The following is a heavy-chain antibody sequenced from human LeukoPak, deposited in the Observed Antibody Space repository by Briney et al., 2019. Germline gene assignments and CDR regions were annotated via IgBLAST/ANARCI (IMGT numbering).Heavy chain of an antibody. CDR1: GFTFSGYA. J-gene: IGHJ3*02. D-gene: IGHD2-2*01. V-gene: IGHV3-64D*06. Sequence: GGSLRLSCSASGFTFSGYAMHWVRQAPGKGLEYVSAISSNGGSTYYADSVKGRFTISRDNSKNTLYLQMSSLRAEDTAVYYCVKVPSGVGYCSSTSCYDAFDIWGQGTMVTVSS. CDR3: VKVPSGVGYCSSTSCYDAFDI. CDR2: ISSNGGST.